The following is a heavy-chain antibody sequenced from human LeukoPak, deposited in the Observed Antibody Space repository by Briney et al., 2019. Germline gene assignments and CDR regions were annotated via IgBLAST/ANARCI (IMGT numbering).Heavy chain of an antibody. D-gene: IGHD3-9*01. V-gene: IGHV1-69*01. CDR3: ARAPYDILTGYYLYYFDY. J-gene: IGHJ4*02. Sequence: SVKVSCKASGYIFNTYGVSWVRQAPGQGLEWMGGIIPIFGTANYAQKFQGRVTITADESTSTAHMELSSLRSEDTAVYYCARAPYDILTGYYLYYFDYWGQGTLVTVSS. CDR1: GYIFNTYG. CDR2: IIPIFGTA.